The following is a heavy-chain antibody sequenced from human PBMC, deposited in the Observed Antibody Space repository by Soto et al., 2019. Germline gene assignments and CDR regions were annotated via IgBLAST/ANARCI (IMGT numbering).Heavy chain of an antibody. Sequence: PGESLKISCKGSGYSFTSYWISWVRQMPGKGLEWMGRIDPSDSYTNYSPSFQGHVTISADKSISTAYLQWSSLKASDTAMYYCARQKGLSSTGVADRSWYYYGMDVWGQGTTVTVSS. CDR3: ARQKGLSSTGVADRSWYYYGMDV. D-gene: IGHD6-6*01. J-gene: IGHJ6*02. CDR1: GYSFTSYW. V-gene: IGHV5-10-1*01. CDR2: IDPSDSYT.